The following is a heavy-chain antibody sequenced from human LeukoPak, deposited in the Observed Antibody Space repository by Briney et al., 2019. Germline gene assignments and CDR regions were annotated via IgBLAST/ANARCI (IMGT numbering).Heavy chain of an antibody. CDR2: IAGSSGYI. CDR1: GFTFSSYW. Sequence: GGSLRLSCAASGFTFSSYWMSWVRQAPGKGLEWVSSIAGSSGYISYADSVKGRFTISRDNAKKSLYLQMTSLTAEDTAVYYCARDRGAYCGGDCYLGFDYWGRGTLVTVSS. V-gene: IGHV3-21*01. J-gene: IGHJ4*01. CDR3: ARDRGAYCGGDCYLGFDY. D-gene: IGHD2-21*02.